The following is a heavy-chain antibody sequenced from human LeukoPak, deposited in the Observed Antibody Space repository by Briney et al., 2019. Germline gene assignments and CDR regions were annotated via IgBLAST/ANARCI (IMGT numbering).Heavy chain of an antibody. J-gene: IGHJ4*02. V-gene: IGHV3-7*01. CDR2: IKQDGGQK. D-gene: IGHD1-7*01. CDR3: ARDGDYNWNYRSGFDY. Sequence: GGSLRLSCAASGFTFSRYAMSWVRQAPGKGLEWVANIKQDGGQKFYVDSVKGRFTISRDNAKNSLYLQMNSLTAEDTAVYYCARDGDYNWNYRSGFDYWGQGALVTVSS. CDR1: GFTFSRYA.